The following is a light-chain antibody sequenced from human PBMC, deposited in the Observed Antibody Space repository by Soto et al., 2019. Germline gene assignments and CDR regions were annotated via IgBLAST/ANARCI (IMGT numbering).Light chain of an antibody. J-gene: IGLJ2*01. Sequence: QSALTQPASVSGSPEQSITISCTGTSSDDGDYNFVSWYQQHPGKAPKLMIYEVSNRPSGVSDRFSGSKSGNTASLTISGLQAEDEADYYCSSYTSSSTPYVAFGGGTQLTVL. CDR3: SSYTSSSTPYVA. V-gene: IGLV2-14*01. CDR2: EVS. CDR1: SSDDGDYNF.